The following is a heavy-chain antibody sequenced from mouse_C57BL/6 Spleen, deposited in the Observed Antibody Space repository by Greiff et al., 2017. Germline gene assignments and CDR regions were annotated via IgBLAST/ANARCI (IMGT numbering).Heavy chain of an antibody. CDR1: GFNIKNTY. Sequence: VQLQQSVAELVRPGASVKLSCTASGFNIKNTYMHWVKQRPEQGLEWIGRIDPANGNTKYAPKFPGKATLTADTSSNTAYLQRSSLTSEDTAIYYGARRIYEGYSLYYAMEYWGKGTSVTVAS. J-gene: IGHJ4*01. V-gene: IGHV14-3*01. CDR2: IDPANGNT. CDR3: ARRIYEGYSLYYAMEY. D-gene: IGHD2-3*01.